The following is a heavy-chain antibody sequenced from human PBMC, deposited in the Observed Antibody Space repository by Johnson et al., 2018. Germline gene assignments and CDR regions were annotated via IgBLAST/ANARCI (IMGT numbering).Heavy chain of an antibody. V-gene: IGHV3-9*01. CDR2: IRWNSGSI. D-gene: IGHD2-2*02. J-gene: IGHJ3*02. CDR1: GFTFDDYA. Sequence: VESGRSLRLSCAVSGFTFDDYAMHWVRQAPGKGLEWVSGIRWNSGSIGYAASVTGRFTISRDNAKNSLYLQMNSLRTEDTALYYCAKDSHAPIGAFYIWGQGTMVTVSS. CDR3: AKDSHAPIGAFYI.